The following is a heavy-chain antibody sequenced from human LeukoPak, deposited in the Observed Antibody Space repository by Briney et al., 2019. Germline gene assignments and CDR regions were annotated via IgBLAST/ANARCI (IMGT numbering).Heavy chain of an antibody. CDR1: GFTFSNYV. CDR2: ISYDGSNK. Sequence: GGSLRLSCAASGFTFSNYVMHWVRQAPGKGLEWVAVISYDGSNKYYADSVKGRFTISRDNSKNTLYLQMNSLRAEDTAIYYCARVYYDGKTCDYWGQGTLVTVSS. J-gene: IGHJ4*02. D-gene: IGHD3-22*01. V-gene: IGHV3-30*04. CDR3: ARVYYDGKTCDY.